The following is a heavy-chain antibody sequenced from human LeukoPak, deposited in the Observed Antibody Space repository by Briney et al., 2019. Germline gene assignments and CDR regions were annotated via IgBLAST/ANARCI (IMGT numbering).Heavy chain of an antibody. CDR2: ISYDGSNK. V-gene: IGHV3-30-3*01. J-gene: IGHJ6*02. Sequence: GRSLRLSCAASGFTFSSYAMHWVRQAPGKGLEWVAVISYDGSNKYYADSVKGRFTISRDNSKNTLYLQMNSLRAEDTAVYYCARDSGGRDYHYYHYGMDVWGQGTTVTVSS. D-gene: IGHD4-17*01. CDR1: GFTFSSYA. CDR3: ARDSGGRDYHYYHYGMDV.